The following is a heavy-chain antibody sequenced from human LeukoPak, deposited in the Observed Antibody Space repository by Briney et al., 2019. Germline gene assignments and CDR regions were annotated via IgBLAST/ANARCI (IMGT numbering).Heavy chain of an antibody. Sequence: SETLSLTCTVSGGSISSYYWSWIRQPAGKGLEWIGRIYTSGSTNYNPSLKSRVTMSVDTSKNHFSLKLSSVTAADTAVYYCARLPRIAGPLDYWGQGTLVTVSS. CDR1: GGSISSYY. CDR3: ARLPRIAGPLDY. V-gene: IGHV4-4*07. J-gene: IGHJ4*02. D-gene: IGHD6-6*01. CDR2: IYTSGST.